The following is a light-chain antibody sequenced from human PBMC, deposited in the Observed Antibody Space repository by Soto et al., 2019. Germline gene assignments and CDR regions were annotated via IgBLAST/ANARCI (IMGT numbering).Light chain of an antibody. Sequence: QSALTQPPSASGSPGQSVTISCTGTSSDVGGYNYVSWYQQHPGKAPKLLIYEVSKRPSGVPDRFSGSKSGNTASLTVSGAEAEDEADCYCISYAGSNNLVFGGGTKVTVL. CDR1: SSDVGGYNY. J-gene: IGLJ1*01. CDR2: EVS. CDR3: ISYAGSNNLV. V-gene: IGLV2-8*01.